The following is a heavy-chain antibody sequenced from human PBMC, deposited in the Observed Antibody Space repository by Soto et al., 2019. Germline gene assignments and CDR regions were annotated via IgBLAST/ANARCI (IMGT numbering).Heavy chain of an antibody. J-gene: IGHJ5*01. Sequence: PSQTHSRTCDICGDRVSTNRATWDWIRKSPSRGLEWLGRTYYRSKWYNDYAVSVKGRITINPDTSNNQLSLQLNSVTPDDTAVYYCARLIGNSWLDSWGQGTLVTVSS. V-gene: IGHV6-1*01. D-gene: IGHD2-8*01. CDR1: GDRVSTNRAT. CDR2: TYYRSKWYN. CDR3: ARLIGNSWLDS.